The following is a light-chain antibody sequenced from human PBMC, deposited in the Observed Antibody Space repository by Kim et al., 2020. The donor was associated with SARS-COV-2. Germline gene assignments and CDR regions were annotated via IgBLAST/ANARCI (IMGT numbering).Light chain of an antibody. CDR2: DAS. J-gene: IGKJ5*01. Sequence: EIVLTQSPATLSLSPGERATLSCRASQSVGSYLAWYQQKPGQALRLLIYDASSRATGIPARFSGSGSGTDFTLTISSLEPEDFAVYYCQQRSKWPITFGQGTRLEIK. CDR3: QQRSKWPIT. V-gene: IGKV3-11*01. CDR1: QSVGSY.